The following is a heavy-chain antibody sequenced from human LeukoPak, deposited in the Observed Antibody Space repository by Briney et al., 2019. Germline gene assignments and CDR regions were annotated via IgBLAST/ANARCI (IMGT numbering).Heavy chain of an antibody. CDR1: GXTLSNYC. CDR2: IKQDGSEK. J-gene: IGHJ3*02. CDR3: VRDQGAFDM. Sequence: GSLRLSFAGSGXTLSNYCMSWIGQAPGKGLEWVGNIKQDGSEKYFVDSLRGRLTISRDNAKNSLFLQMNSLRAEDTAVYYCVRDQGAFDMWGQGIMVTVSS. V-gene: IGHV3-7*05.